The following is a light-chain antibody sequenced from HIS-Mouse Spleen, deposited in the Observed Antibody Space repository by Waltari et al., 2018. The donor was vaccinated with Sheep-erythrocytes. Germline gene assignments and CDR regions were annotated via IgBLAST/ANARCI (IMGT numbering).Light chain of an antibody. V-gene: IGLV3-1*01. J-gene: IGLJ2*01. CDR1: KLGDKY. CDR2: QAT. Sequence: SSELTQPPSVSVSPGQTASIPCSGDKLGDKYACWYQQNPGQSPVLVIYQATKRPSGLPGRFSASTSRNTATLTISGTQAMDEADYYCQAWDSSIVVFGGGTKLTVL. CDR3: QAWDSSIVV.